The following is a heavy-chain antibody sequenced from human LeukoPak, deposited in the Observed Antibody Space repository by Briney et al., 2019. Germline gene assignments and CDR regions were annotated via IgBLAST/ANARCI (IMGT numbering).Heavy chain of an antibody. V-gene: IGHV3-9*01. J-gene: IGHJ4*02. CDR3: ARDLTYGDDY. D-gene: IGHD4-17*01. CDR1: GFTFDDYA. CDR2: ISWNSGSI. Sequence: GGSLRLSCAASGFTFDDYAMHWVRQAPGKGLEWVSGISWNSGSIGYADSVKGRFTISRDNAKNTLYLQMNSLRAEDTAVYYCARDLTYGDDYWGQGTLVTVSS.